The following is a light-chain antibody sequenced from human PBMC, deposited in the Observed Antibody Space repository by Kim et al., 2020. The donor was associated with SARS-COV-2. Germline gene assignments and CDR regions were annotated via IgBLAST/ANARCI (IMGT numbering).Light chain of an antibody. V-gene: IGKV3-20*01. CDR1: RSVSSDY. J-gene: IGKJ4*01. CDR3: QQYGSSPLT. Sequence: EIVLTQSPGTLSLSPGERATLSCRASRSVSSDYLAWFQHKPGQAPRLLMHGASGRATGIPDRFSGSGSGTDFTLTISRLEPEDFAVYYCQQYGSSPLTFGGGTKVDI. CDR2: GAS.